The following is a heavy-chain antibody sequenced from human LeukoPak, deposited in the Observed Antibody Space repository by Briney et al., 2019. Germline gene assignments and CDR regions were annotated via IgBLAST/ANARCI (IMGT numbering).Heavy chain of an antibody. CDR1: GFTFGKYW. J-gene: IGHJ4*02. V-gene: IGHV3-30*03. Sequence: AGGSLRLSCVASGFTFGKYWMSWVRQAPGKGLEWVAVISYDESNIYYAASVKGRFSISRDNSKNTLFLQMNSLRAEDTAVYFCARGGSYDYWTGYRTDYWGQGTLVTVSS. CDR3: ARGGSYDYWTGYRTDY. CDR2: ISYDESNI. D-gene: IGHD3-3*01.